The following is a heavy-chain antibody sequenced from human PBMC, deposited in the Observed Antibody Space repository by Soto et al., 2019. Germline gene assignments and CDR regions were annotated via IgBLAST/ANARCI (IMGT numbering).Heavy chain of an antibody. D-gene: IGHD3-10*02. J-gene: IGHJ5*01. CDR3: ASMIGDPVLSFDS. CDR2: IFYSGST. CDR1: GGSISSYY. V-gene: IGHV4-59*01. Sequence: QVQLQESGPGLVKPSETLSLTCTVSGGSISSYYWSWIRQPPGKGLEWIGFIFYSGSTSYNPSLKSRVTISIDTSEYQFSLTLNSVTAADTAVYYCASMIGDPVLSFDSWGQETLVAVSS.